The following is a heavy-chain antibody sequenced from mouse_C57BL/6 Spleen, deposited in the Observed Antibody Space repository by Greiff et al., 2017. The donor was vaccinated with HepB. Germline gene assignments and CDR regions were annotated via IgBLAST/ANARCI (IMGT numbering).Heavy chain of an antibody. V-gene: IGHV2-2*01. Sequence: QVQLQQSGPGLVQPSQSLSITCTVSGFSLTSYGVHWVRQSPGKGLEWLGVIWSGGSTDYNAAFISRLSISKDNSKSQVFFKMNSLQADDTAIYYCARNPGSSYSGLGYFDVWGTGTTVTVSS. CDR2: IWSGGST. CDR1: GFSLTSYG. J-gene: IGHJ1*03. D-gene: IGHD1-1*01. CDR3: ARNPGSSYSGLGYFDV.